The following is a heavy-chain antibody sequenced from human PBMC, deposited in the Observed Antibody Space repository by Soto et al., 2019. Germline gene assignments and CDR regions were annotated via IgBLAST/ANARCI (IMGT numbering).Heavy chain of an antibody. CDR2: IDSSTKYT. CDR3: ASEYYYTRDV. J-gene: IGHJ6*02. CDR1: GFTFRDYY. V-gene: IGHV3-11*05. Sequence: QVQLVESGGGLVRPGGSLRLSCEASGFTFRDYYMTWFRQAPGKGLEWLSYIDSSTKYTNYADSVKGRFTISRDNAKNSLYLQMNSLRADDTAVYYCASEYYYTRDVWGQGTMVTVSS.